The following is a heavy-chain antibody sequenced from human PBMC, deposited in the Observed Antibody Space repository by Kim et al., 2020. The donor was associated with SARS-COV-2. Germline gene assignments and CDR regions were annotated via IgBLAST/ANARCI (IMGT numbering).Heavy chain of an antibody. CDR3: AREGYSSGWTDSQFDY. V-gene: IGHV3-30*01. Sequence: MKGRFTHTRDNSKNTLYLQMNSLGAEDTAVYYCAREGYSSGWTDSQFDYWGQGTLVTVSS. J-gene: IGHJ4*02. D-gene: IGHD6-19*01.